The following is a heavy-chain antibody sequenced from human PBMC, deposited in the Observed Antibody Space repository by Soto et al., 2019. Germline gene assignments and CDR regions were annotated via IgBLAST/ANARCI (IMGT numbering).Heavy chain of an antibody. CDR2: VSAGGTSA. CDR1: GFTFSSYA. D-gene: IGHD2-15*01. V-gene: IGHV3-23*01. CDR3: ADRCSGGRCSPFDN. J-gene: IGHJ4*02. Sequence: EVQLLESGGGLVQPGGSLRLSCAASGFTFSSYAMGWVRQAPGKGLEWVSAVSAGGTSAYYVASVEGRFTISRDHSKNPLYLQMNSLRVEDTARYYCADRCSGGRCSPFDNWGQGTLVTVAS.